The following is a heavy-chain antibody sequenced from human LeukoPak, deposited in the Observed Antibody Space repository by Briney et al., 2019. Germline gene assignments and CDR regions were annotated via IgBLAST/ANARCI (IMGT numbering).Heavy chain of an antibody. D-gene: IGHD1-26*01. J-gene: IGHJ4*02. V-gene: IGHV3-11*04. CDR1: GFTFSDYY. CDR2: ISSSGSTI. Sequence: GGSLRLSCAASGFTFSDYYMNWIRQAPGKGLEWVSYISSSGSTIYYADSVKGRFTISRDNAKNSLYLQMNSLRAEDTAVYYCARDRHNSGSPYDFDYWGQGTLVSVSS. CDR3: ARDRHNSGSPYDFDY.